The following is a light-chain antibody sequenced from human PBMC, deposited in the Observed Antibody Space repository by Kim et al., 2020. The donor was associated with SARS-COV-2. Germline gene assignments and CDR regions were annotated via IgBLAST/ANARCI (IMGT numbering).Light chain of an antibody. CDR3: HQYDNYSLS. CDR1: EDINKW. V-gene: IGKV1-5*01. J-gene: IGKJ4*01. CDR2: DAS. Sequence: ASVGDTVTITCRASEDINKWVAWYHQRSGQAPKPLIYDASTLQRGVASRFSGRGSGTEFTLTITNLQPDDFGIYYCHQYDNYSLSFGGGTKVDIK.